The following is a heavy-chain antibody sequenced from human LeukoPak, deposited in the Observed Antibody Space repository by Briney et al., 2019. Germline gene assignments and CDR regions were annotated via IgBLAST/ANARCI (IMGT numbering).Heavy chain of an antibody. J-gene: IGHJ3*02. V-gene: IGHV4-59*08. Sequence: PSETLSLTCTVSGGSISSYYWSWIRQPPGKGLEWIGYIYYSGSTNYNPSLKSRVTISVDTSKNQFSLKLSSVTAADTAVYYCARHQGLLWFGESPYAFDIWGQGTMVTVSS. D-gene: IGHD3-10*01. CDR3: ARHQGLLWFGESPYAFDI. CDR2: IYYSGST. CDR1: GGSISSYY.